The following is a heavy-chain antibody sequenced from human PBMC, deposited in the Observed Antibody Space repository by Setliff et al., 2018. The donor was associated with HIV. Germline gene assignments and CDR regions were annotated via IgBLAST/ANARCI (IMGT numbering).Heavy chain of an antibody. J-gene: IGHJ4*02. V-gene: IGHV4-39*01. CDR2: IYHTGST. CDR3: ATHVLQFLEWLSHFDY. D-gene: IGHD3-3*01. Sequence: SETLSLTCTVSGGSINSTSYYWGWIRQPPGNGLEWIGSIYHTGSTYYKPSLKSRVTISVDTSKNQFSLKLSSVTAADTAVYYCATHVLQFLEWLSHFDYWGQETLVTVSS. CDR1: GGSINSTSYY.